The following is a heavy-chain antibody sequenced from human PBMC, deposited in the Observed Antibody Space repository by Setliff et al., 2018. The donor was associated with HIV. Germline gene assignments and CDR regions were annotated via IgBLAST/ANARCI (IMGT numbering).Heavy chain of an antibody. Sequence: SETLSLTCTVSGASISGSYWIWIRQPPGKGLEWIGYMSLTRDTKYNPSLNSRVTTSIDTSKNQFYLKLSSVTAADTAVYYCARDVHGFPSRWGQGSLVAVSS. CDR1: GASISGSY. CDR3: ARDVHGFPSR. CDR2: MSLTRDT. D-gene: IGHD2-2*03. J-gene: IGHJ4*02. V-gene: IGHV4-59*12.